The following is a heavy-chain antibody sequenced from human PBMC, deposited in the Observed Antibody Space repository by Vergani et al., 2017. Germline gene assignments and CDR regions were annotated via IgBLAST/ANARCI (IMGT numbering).Heavy chain of an antibody. CDR3: AKANPRKSGYDYLYYYHARDV. D-gene: IGHD5-12*01. CDR2: LSGTGATT. V-gene: IGHV3-23*01. CDR1: GFSFAGYA. J-gene: IGHJ6*02. Sequence: EAQLLESGGGLAQPGGSLRLSCAATGFSFAGYAMTWVRQAPGKGPEWVSTLSGTGATTYYANSVKGRFTLSRDSSKNTLYLQMNSLSAGQTAVYYCAKANPRKSGYDYLYYYHARDVWGQGTTVTVSS.